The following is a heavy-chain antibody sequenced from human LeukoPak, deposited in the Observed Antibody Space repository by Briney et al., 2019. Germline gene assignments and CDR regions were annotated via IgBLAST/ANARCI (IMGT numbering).Heavy chain of an antibody. CDR3: TSGPHTGAAFDI. V-gene: IGHV3-73*01. CDR2: IRSKANSYAT. D-gene: IGHD1-14*01. Sequence: GGSLRLSCAASGFTFSGSAMHWVRQASGKGLEXVGRIRSKANSYATAYAASVKGRFTISRDDSKNTAYLQMNSLKTEDTAVYYCTSGPHTGAAFDIWGQGTMVTVSS. J-gene: IGHJ3*02. CDR1: GFTFSGSA.